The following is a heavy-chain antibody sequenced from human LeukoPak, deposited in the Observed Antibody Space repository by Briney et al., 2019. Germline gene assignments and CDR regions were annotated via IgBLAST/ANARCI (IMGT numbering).Heavy chain of an antibody. CDR2: INPNSGGT. D-gene: IGHD3-3*01. V-gene: IGHV1-2*02. CDR3: ARSYDFWSGPPFDP. J-gene: IGHJ5*02. CDR1: GYTFTGHY. Sequence: GASVKVSCTASGYTFTGHYMHWVRQAPGQGLEWMGWINPNSGGTKYAQKFQGRVNLTRDTSISTAYMELSRLRCDDTAVYYCARSYDFWSGPPFDPWGQGTLVTVSS.